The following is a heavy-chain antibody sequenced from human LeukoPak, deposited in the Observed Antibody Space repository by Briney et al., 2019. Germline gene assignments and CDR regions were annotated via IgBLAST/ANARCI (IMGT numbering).Heavy chain of an antibody. CDR1: GGSFSGYY. Sequence: SETLSLTCAVYGGSFSGYYWSWIRQPPGKGLEWIGEINHSGSTNYNPSLKSRVTISVDTSKNQFSLKLNSVTAADTAVYYCARESRYVPDAFDIWGQGTMVTVSS. V-gene: IGHV4-34*01. CDR3: ARESRYVPDAFDI. J-gene: IGHJ3*02. D-gene: IGHD5-12*01. CDR2: INHSGST.